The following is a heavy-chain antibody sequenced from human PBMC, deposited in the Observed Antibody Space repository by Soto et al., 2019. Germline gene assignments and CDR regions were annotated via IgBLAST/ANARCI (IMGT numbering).Heavy chain of an antibody. Sequence: EVQLLESGGGLVQPGGSLRLSCAASGFTFSSYAMSWVRQAPGKGLEWVSAISGSGGSTYYADYVKGRFTISRDNSKNTLYLQMNSLRAEDTAVYYCAKGRGMITFGGVIVIPGYFDYWGQGTLVTVSS. CDR1: GFTFSSYA. V-gene: IGHV3-23*01. D-gene: IGHD3-16*02. J-gene: IGHJ4*02. CDR3: AKGRGMITFGGVIVIPGYFDY. CDR2: ISGSGGST.